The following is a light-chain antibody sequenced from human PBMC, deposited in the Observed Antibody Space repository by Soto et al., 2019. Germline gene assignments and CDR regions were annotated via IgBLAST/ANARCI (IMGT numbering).Light chain of an antibody. V-gene: IGKV3-20*01. CDR2: GAS. CDR3: QQYGSSPPWT. Sequence: EIVLTQSPGTLSLSPGEGATLSCRASQSVTSSYLAWVQQKPGQAPRLLIYGASSRATGIPDRFSGSGSGTDFTLSISRLEPEDFAVYYCQQYGSSPPWTFGQGTKVEIK. CDR1: QSVTSSY. J-gene: IGKJ1*01.